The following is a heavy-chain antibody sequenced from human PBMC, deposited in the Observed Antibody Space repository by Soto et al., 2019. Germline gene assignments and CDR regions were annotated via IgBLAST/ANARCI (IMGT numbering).Heavy chain of an antibody. D-gene: IGHD2-2*01. CDR3: ARDHPPPKYCSSTSGYANYYYYLLDV. CDR2: TYYRSKWYN. V-gene: IGHV6-1*01. J-gene: IGHJ6*03. CDR1: GDSVSSNSAA. Sequence: SQTLSLTCAISGDSVSSNSAAWNWIRQSPSRGLEWLGRTYYRSKWYNDYAVSVKSRITINPDTSKNQFSLQLNSVTPEDTAVYYWARDHPPPKYCSSTSGYANYYYYLLDVGGKGTTVTVSS.